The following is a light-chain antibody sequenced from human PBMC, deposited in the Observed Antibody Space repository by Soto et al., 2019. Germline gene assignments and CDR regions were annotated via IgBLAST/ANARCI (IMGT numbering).Light chain of an antibody. CDR2: DVT. V-gene: IGLV2-8*01. Sequence: QSVLTQPPSASGSPGQSVTISCTGTSSDIGGYNFVSWYQQHPGKAPKLMIYDVTKRPSGVPDRFSGSKSGNTASLTVSGLQAEDEADYYCASYAGVNNLLVGGGTKLTVL. CDR3: ASYAGVNNLL. CDR1: SSDIGGYNF. J-gene: IGLJ2*01.